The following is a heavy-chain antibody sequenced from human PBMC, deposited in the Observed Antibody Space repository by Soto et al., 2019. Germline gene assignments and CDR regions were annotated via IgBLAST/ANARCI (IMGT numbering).Heavy chain of an antibody. Sequence: GXSVKTSFKPSVYTFTYYYLPWVRQAPGQGLEWMGWINPNSGNTNYAQRFQGRVTMTRDTSISTVYMYLSSLRFDDTAVYYCARVMSSGWYGDYWGQGPLVTVSS. J-gene: IGHJ4*02. CDR3: ARVMSSGWYGDY. CDR2: INPNSGNT. CDR1: VYTFTYYY. V-gene: IGHV1-2*02. D-gene: IGHD6-19*01.